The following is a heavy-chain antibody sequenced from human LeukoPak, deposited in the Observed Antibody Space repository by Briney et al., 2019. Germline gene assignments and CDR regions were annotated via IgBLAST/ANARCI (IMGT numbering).Heavy chain of an antibody. J-gene: IGHJ4*02. D-gene: IGHD2/OR15-2a*01. V-gene: IGHV4-39*01. Sequence: SETLSLTCTVSGDFISRYYWGWIRQPPGKGLEWIGSIYYSGSTYYNPSLKSRVTISVDTSKNQFSLKLSSVTAADTAVYYCARTNNILLVFDYWGQGTLVTVSS. CDR2: IYYSGST. CDR3: ARTNNILLVFDY. CDR1: GDFISRYY.